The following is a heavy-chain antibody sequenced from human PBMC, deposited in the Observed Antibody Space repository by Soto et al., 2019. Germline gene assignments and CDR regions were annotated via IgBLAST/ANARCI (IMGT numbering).Heavy chain of an antibody. J-gene: IGHJ6*03. D-gene: IGHD1-26*01. V-gene: IGHV3-9*01. CDR2: ISWNSGSI. CDR1: GFTFDDYA. Sequence: EVQLVESGGGLVQPGRSLRLSCAVSGFTFDDYAMHWVRQAPGKGLEWVSGISWNSGSIAYADSVKGRFIISRDNAKNSLYLQMNSLRAEDTALYYCAKDSGRDYFYYMDVWGNGTTVTVSS. CDR3: AKDSGRDYFYYMDV.